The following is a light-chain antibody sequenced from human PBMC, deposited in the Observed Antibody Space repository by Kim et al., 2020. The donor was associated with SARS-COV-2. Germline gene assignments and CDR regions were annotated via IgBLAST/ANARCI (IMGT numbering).Light chain of an antibody. J-gene: IGLJ1*01. V-gene: IGLV2-14*03. CDR2: AVS. CDR3: SSYTRSSTNYV. CDR1: SGDVVGYNY. Sequence: QSINISCTGTSGDVVGYNYVSWYQQHPGKAPKLMIYAVSNRPSGVSDRFSGSKSGNTASLTISGLQAEDEADYYCSSYTRSSTNYVFGTGTKVTVL.